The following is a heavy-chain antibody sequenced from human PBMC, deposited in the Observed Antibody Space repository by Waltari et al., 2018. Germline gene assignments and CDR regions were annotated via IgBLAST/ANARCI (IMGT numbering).Heavy chain of an antibody. CDR2: IGSSSTYT. CDR3: ASHLEDFYYYMDV. CDR1: GLMFSSST. J-gene: IGHJ6*03. Sequence: EVQLVESGGGLVKPGGSLRLSCAASGLMFSSSTMNWVRQAPGKGLEWVSSIGSSSTYTCDADSVKGRFTISRDNARASLYLQMDSLRAEDTAVYYCASHLEDFYYYMDVWGKGTTVTVSS. V-gene: IGHV3-21*01.